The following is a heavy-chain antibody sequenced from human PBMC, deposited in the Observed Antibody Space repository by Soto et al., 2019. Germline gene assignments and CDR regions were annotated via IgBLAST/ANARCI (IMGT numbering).Heavy chain of an antibody. Sequence: PGGSLRLSCAASGFTFGNYAMNLVRQATGQGLEWISSISDPGTSTYYANSVKGRFSMSRDNSKNTLFLQMNRLRADDTAVYFCAKSLVTPSDAFDLWGRGTLVTVSS. J-gene: IGHJ3*01. CDR1: GFTFGNYA. CDR3: AKSLVTPSDAFDL. CDR2: ISDPGTST. D-gene: IGHD2-21*02. V-gene: IGHV3-23*01.